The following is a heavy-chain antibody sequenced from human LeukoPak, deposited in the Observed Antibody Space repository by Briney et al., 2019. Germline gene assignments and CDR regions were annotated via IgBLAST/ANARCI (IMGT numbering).Heavy chain of an antibody. J-gene: IGHJ4*02. V-gene: IGHV4-38-2*02. CDR1: GYSISSDYY. CDR3: ARARSHFDY. CDR2: IYHSGST. Sequence: SETLSLTCTVSGYSISSDYYWGWIRQPPGKGLEWIGSIYHSGSTYYNPSLKSRVTISVDTSKNQFSLKLSSVTAADTAVYYCARARSHFDYWGQGTLVTVSS.